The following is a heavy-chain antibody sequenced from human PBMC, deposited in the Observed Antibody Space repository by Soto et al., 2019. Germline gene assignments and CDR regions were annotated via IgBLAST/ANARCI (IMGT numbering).Heavy chain of an antibody. CDR2: IWYDGSNK. CDR1: GFTFSSYG. Sequence: GGSLRLSCAASGFTFSSYGMHWVRQAPGKGLEWVAVIWYDGSNKYYADSVKGRFTISRDNSKNTLYLQMNSLRAEDTAVYYCARDLLLGGAFDIWGQGTMVTVSS. J-gene: IGHJ3*02. V-gene: IGHV3-33*01. D-gene: IGHD2-15*01. CDR3: ARDLLLGGAFDI.